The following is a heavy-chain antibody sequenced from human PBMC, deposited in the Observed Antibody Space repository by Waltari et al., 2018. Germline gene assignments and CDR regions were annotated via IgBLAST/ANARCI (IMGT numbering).Heavy chain of an antibody. Sequence: QVQLVQSGAEVKKPGASVKVSCKDSGNSFTGHYIHWVRQAPGQGLEWRGWINPNSGGTMYGQKFQGRVTMTRDTSITTLYIELSSLRSDDTAVYYCARVWFHSGLDYWGQGTLVTVSS. V-gene: IGHV1-2*02. D-gene: IGHD6-19*01. J-gene: IGHJ4*02. CDR2: INPNSGGT. CDR1: GNSFTGHY. CDR3: ARVWFHSGLDY.